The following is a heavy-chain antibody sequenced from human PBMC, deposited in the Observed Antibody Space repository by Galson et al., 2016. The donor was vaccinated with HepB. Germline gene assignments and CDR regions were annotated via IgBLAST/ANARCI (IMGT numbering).Heavy chain of an antibody. CDR1: GLSFTKYD. V-gene: IGHV3-13*01. Sequence: SLRLSCAASGLSFTKYDMHWVRQATGKGLEWVAAIGTTGDTYYSGSVKGRFTISRDNAKNSLYLQMTSLRADDTAVYYCAREVYSPFDYDGFDIWGQGTTVTVSS. CDR2: IGTTGDT. CDR3: AREVYSPFDYDGFDI. D-gene: IGHD5-12*01. J-gene: IGHJ3*02.